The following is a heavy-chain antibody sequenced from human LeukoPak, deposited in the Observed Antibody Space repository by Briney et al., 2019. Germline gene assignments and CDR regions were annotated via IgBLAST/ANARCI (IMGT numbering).Heavy chain of an antibody. V-gene: IGHV3-74*01. J-gene: IGHJ6*04. CDR1: GFTFSSSW. CDR3: ARDPDYESWSPFWGGMDV. CDR2: ITRDGSST. Sequence: GGSLRLSCAASGFTFSSSWMHWVRQAPGKGLVWVSRITRDGSSTTYADSVKGRLTTSRDNAKNTLYLQMDSLRDDDTAVYYCARDPDYESWSPFWGGMDVWGNGTTVIVSS. D-gene: IGHD3-3*01.